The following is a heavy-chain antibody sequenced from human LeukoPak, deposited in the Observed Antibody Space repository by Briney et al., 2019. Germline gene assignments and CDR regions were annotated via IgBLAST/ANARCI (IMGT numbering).Heavy chain of an antibody. CDR1: GGTFSSYA. D-gene: IGHD3-22*01. CDR3: ARAPRLRKHGMDV. Sequence: SVKVSCKASGGTFSSYAISWVRQAPGQGLEWMGRIIPILGIANYAQKFQGRVTITADKSTGTAYMELSSLRSEDTAVYYCARAPRLRKHGMDVWGQGTTVTVSS. J-gene: IGHJ6*02. V-gene: IGHV1-69*04. CDR2: IIPILGIA.